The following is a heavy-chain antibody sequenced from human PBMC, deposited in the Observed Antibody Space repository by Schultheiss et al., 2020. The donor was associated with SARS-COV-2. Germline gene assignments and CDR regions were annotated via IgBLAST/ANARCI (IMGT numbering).Heavy chain of an antibody. CDR3: ARLSAYGMDV. V-gene: IGHV4-34*01. CDR1: GGSFSGYY. CDR2: INHSGST. Sequence: SETLSLTCAVYGGSFSGYYWSWIRQPPGKGLEWIGEINHSGSTNYNPSLKSRVTISVDTSKNQFSLKLSSVTAADTAVYYCARLSAYGMDVWGQGTTVTVSS. D-gene: IGHD3-3*01. J-gene: IGHJ6*02.